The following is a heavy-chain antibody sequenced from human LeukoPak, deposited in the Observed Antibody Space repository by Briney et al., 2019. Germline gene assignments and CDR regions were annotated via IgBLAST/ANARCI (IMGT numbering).Heavy chain of an antibody. D-gene: IGHD3-22*01. J-gene: IGHJ4*02. CDR3: ARDHYDSSGYSFDY. CDR2: ISSSSSYI. CDR1: GFTFSSYS. Sequence: GGSLRLPCTASGFTFSSYSMNWVRQAPGKGLEWVSSISSSSSYIYYADSVKGRFTISRDNAKNSLYLQMNSLRAEDTAVYYCARDHYDSSGYSFDYWGQGTLVTVSP. V-gene: IGHV3-21*01.